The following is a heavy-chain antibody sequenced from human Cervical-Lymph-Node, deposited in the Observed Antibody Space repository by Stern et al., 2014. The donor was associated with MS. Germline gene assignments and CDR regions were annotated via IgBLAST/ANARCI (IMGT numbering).Heavy chain of an antibody. V-gene: IGHV1-18*01. J-gene: IGHJ4*02. CDR2: INTYNGDT. Sequence: QVQLVQSGAEVKKPGASVKVSCKASGYTFTNFGISWVRQAPGQGLEWMGWINTYNGDTDYAQTLQGRATMTTDTSTSTAYMELRSLRSDDTAIYYCAREWQLHYWGQGTLVTVSS. CDR1: GYTFTNFG. D-gene: IGHD1-26*01. CDR3: AREWQLHY.